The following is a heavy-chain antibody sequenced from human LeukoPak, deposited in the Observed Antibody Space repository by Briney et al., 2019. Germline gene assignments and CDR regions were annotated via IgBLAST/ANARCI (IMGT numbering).Heavy chain of an antibody. V-gene: IGHV3-48*04. J-gene: IGHJ4*02. D-gene: IGHD6-13*01. CDR2: ISSSSDTI. Sequence: PGGSLRLSCAASGFTFSTYSMDWVRQAPGRGLEWISYISSSSDTIYYADSVKGRFTISRDNAKNSLYLQMNSLRAEDTAVYYCARDYSSSWYFDYWGQGTLVTVSS. CDR1: GFTFSTYS. CDR3: ARDYSSSWYFDY.